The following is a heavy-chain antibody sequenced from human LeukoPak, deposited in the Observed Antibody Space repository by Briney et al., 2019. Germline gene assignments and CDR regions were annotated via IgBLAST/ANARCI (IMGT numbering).Heavy chain of an antibody. J-gene: IGHJ4*02. CDR3: ARDRGNIVATIFSVFYFDY. CDR1: GGTFSSYA. D-gene: IGHD5-12*01. V-gene: IGHV1-69*04. CDR2: IIPILGIA. Sequence: SVKVSCKASGGTFSSYAIIWVRQAPGQGLEWMGRIIPILGIANYAQKFQGRVTITADKSTSTAYMELSSLRSEDTAVYYCARDRGNIVATIFSVFYFDYWGQGTLVTVSS.